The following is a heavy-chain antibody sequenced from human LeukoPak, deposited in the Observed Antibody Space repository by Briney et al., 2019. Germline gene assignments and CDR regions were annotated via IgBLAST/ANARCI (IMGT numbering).Heavy chain of an antibody. D-gene: IGHD6-19*01. CDR3: AREGSSGWYPLFLDSFDI. V-gene: IGHV3-21*01. CDR2: ISSSSSYI. J-gene: IGHJ3*02. CDR1: GFTFSSYS. Sequence: PGGSLRLSCAASGFTFSSYSMNWVRQAPGKGPERVSSISSSSSYIYYADSVKGRFTISRDNAKNSLYLQMNSLRAEDTAVYYCAREGSSGWYPLFLDSFDIWGQGTMVTVSS.